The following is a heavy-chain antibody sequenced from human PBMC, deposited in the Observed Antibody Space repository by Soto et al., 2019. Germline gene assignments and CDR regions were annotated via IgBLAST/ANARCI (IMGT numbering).Heavy chain of an antibody. CDR1: GFIFYDYG. D-gene: IGHD5-12*01. Sequence: EVQVVESGGGVVRPGGSLRLSCAASGFIFYDYGMTWFRQAPGNGLEWISGVNWDDTRTGYADSVKGRFTVSRDNAKNSLYLQMKSLRAEDTALYHCARAGGYSGFDPPDYWGQGTLVTVSS. CDR3: ARAGGYSGFDPPDY. V-gene: IGHV3-20*01. J-gene: IGHJ4*02. CDR2: VNWDDTRT.